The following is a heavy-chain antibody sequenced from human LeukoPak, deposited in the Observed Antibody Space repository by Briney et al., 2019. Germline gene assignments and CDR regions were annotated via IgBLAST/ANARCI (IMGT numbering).Heavy chain of an antibody. CDR2: IYYSGST. D-gene: IGHD5-24*01. CDR1: GGSINTYY. V-gene: IGHV4-59*01. Sequence: SETLSLTCTVSGGSINTYYWSWIRQPPGKGLEWIGYIYYSGSTNSNPSLKSRVTISVDTSKNQFSLKLSSVTPADTAVYYCARGRDGYTFGYWGQGTLVTVSS. CDR3: ARGRDGYTFGY. J-gene: IGHJ4*02.